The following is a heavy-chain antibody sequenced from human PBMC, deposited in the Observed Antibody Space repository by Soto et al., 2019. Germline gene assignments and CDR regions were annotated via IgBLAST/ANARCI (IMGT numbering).Heavy chain of an antibody. J-gene: IGHJ4*02. CDR1: VVAVSSGGYY. CDR3: ASSSGYYGSGSSYYYFDS. D-gene: IGHD3-10*01. CDR2: VYYSGST. V-gene: IGHV4-31*03. Sequence: SETLFITCNVFVVAVSSGGYYWGWIRRHPGKGLEWGGYVYYSGSTYYNPSLRSRLTMSIATSTNQFSLKLGSVTAADTAVYYCASSSGYYGSGSSYYYFDSWGQATLVT.